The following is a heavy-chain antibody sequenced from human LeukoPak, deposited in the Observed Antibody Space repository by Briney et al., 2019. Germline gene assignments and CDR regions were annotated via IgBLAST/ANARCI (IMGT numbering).Heavy chain of an antibody. CDR1: GGSISSYY. Sequence: SETLSLTCTVSGGSISSYYWSWIRQPAGKGLEWIGRIYTSGSTNYNPSLKSRVTMSVDMSKNQFSLKLSSVTAADTAVYYCARGPPLVVPAARANWFDPWGQGTLVTVSS. V-gene: IGHV4-4*07. D-gene: IGHD2-2*01. J-gene: IGHJ5*02. CDR3: ARGPPLVVPAARANWFDP. CDR2: IYTSGST.